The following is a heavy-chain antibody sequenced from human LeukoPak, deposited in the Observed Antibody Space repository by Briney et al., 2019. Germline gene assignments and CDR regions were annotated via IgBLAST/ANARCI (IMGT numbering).Heavy chain of an antibody. Sequence: GGSLRLSCGPSGFTFSSYAMNWVRQAPGKGLEWVSTISGSGGSTFYADSVTGRFTISRDNPKNTLYLQMNSLRAEDTAVYYCAKYRDSSGYYKASDIWGQGTMVTVSS. CDR2: ISGSGGST. V-gene: IGHV3-23*01. J-gene: IGHJ3*02. CDR3: AKYRDSSGYYKASDI. D-gene: IGHD3-22*01. CDR1: GFTFSSYA.